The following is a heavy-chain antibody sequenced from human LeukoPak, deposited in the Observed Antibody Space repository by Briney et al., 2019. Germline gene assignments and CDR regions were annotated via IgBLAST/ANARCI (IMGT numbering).Heavy chain of an antibody. V-gene: IGHV1-24*01. Sequence: GASVKVSCKVSGYTLIEVSIHWVRQAPGKGREWMGGFDPEEGETIYAQKFQGRVTITEDTSTDTAYMELSSLRSEDTAVYYCARTTEGGYTYNYFYYYYMDVWGKGTTVTISS. D-gene: IGHD5-18*01. CDR2: FDPEEGET. J-gene: IGHJ6*03. CDR3: ARTTEGGYTYNYFYYYYMDV. CDR1: GYTLIEVS.